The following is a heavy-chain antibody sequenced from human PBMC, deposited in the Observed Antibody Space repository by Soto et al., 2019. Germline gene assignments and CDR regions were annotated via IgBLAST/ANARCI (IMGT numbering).Heavy chain of an antibody. V-gene: IGHV1-69*02. CDR1: GGTFSTYT. D-gene: IGHD2-2*01. Sequence: QVHLVQSGAEVKKPGSSVKVSCKAAGGTFSTYTLIWVRQAPGQGLEWMGRIIPMLTVRNSAQKFQGRVTLTADKSTSTAFMELTSLRSDDTAVYYCSIGSWSAETFDVWGQGTMVPVSS. CDR2: IIPMLTVR. CDR3: SIGSWSAETFDV. J-gene: IGHJ3*01.